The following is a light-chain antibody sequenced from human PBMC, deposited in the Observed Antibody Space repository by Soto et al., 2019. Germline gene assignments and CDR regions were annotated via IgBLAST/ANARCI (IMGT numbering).Light chain of an antibody. J-gene: IGKJ1*01. Sequence: IVLTQSPGTPSLSPGEITTLSCRASQSVSSSSLDWYHQKPGQAPRLLIYGASSSATGIPARFSGRGSGTDSTFTISRLETEAVPLDDYQGYGSSLSTLGQGTKV. V-gene: IGKV3-20*01. CDR3: QGYGSSLST. CDR1: QSVSSSS. CDR2: GAS.